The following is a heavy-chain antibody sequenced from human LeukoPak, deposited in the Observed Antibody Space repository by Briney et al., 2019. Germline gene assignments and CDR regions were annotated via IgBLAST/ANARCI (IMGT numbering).Heavy chain of an antibody. CDR3: ARSYYYGSGSYPGLFDY. CDR1: GGSISSYY. CDR2: IYTSGST. Sequence: SEILSLTCTVSGGSISSYYWSWIRQPAGKGLEWIGRIYTSGSTNYNPSLKSRVTISLDTSKNQFSLKLSSVTAADTAVYYCARSYYYGSGSYPGLFDYWGQGTLVTVSS. D-gene: IGHD3-10*01. J-gene: IGHJ4*02. V-gene: IGHV4-4*07.